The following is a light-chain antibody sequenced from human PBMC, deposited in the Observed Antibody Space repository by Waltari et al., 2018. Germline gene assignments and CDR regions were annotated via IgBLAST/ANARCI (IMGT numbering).Light chain of an antibody. CDR1: QSVLYSSNNKNY. V-gene: IGKV4-1*01. CDR3: QQYYSSPPT. J-gene: IGKJ1*01. Sequence: DIVMTQSPDSLAVSLGERATINCKSTQSVLYSSNNKNYLTWYQQKPGQTPKLLIYWASXXXXXXXXXXXGXXSXTXXXXXXXXLQAEDVAVYYCQQYYSSPPTFGQGTKVEIK. CDR2: WAS.